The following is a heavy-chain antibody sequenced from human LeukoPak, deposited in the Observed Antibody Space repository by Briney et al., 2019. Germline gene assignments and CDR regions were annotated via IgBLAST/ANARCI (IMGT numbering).Heavy chain of an antibody. CDR2: INHSGST. V-gene: IGHV4-34*01. D-gene: IGHD1-26*01. J-gene: IGHJ4*02. Sequence: SETLSLTCAVYGGSFSGYYWSWIRQPPGKGLEWIGEINHSGSTNYNPSLKSRVTISVDTSKNQFSLKLSPVTAADTAVYYCARGVSSVGATREDYFDYWGQGTLVTVSS. CDR3: ARGVSSVGATREDYFDY. CDR1: GGSFSGYY.